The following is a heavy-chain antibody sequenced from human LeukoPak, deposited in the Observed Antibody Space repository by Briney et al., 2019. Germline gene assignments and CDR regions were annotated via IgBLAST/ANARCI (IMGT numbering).Heavy chain of an antibody. V-gene: IGHV3-74*01. Sequence: GGSLRLSCAAAGFTFSSYWMHWIRQAPGKGLVWVSRIKSDGSSTSYADSVKGRFTISRDNAKNTLYLQMNSLRAEDTAVYYCSRSPYLHYSGSYDYLDYWGQGTLVTVSS. CDR3: SRSPYLHYSGSYDYLDY. CDR1: GFTFSSYW. J-gene: IGHJ4*02. D-gene: IGHD1-26*01. CDR2: IKSDGSST.